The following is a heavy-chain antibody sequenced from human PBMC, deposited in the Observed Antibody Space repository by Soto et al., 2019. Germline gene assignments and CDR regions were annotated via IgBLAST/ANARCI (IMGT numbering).Heavy chain of an antibody. CDR1: GFTFSTSS. Sequence: EVQLVESGGGLVQPGGSLRLSCAASGFTFSTSSMSWVRQAPGKGLECVANIKNDGTDKYYVDYVKGRFTVSRDNAQNSLDLQMNSLRVEDTAVYYCTRGLATAVSWGQGTLVTVSS. V-gene: IGHV3-7*04. CDR2: IKNDGTDK. CDR3: TRGLATAVS. D-gene: IGHD1-26*01. J-gene: IGHJ4*02.